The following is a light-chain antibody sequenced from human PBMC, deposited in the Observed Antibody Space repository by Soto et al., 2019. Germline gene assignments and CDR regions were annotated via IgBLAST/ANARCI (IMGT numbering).Light chain of an antibody. CDR1: SSDVGGYNY. CDR2: DVS. V-gene: IGLV2-14*01. CDR3: GSYTSRSTLV. J-gene: IGLJ1*01. Sequence: QSALTHPASVSGSPGQAITISCTGTSSDVGGYNYVSLYQQHPGKAPKLMIYDVSNRPSGVSNRFSGSKSGNTDSLTSSGLQAEDEAYYYCGSYTSRSTLVFGSGTKATAL.